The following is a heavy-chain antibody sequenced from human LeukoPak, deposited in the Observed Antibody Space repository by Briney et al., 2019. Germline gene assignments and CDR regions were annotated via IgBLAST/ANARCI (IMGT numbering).Heavy chain of an antibody. V-gene: IGHV3-38-3*01. CDR1: GFTVSSNE. CDR2: ISGGST. Sequence: PGGSLRLSCAASGFTVSSNEMSWVRQAPGKGLEWVSSISGGSTYYADSRKGRFTISRDNSKNTLHLQMNSLRAEDTAVYYCARDPYSGSYGPHYYYYMDVWGKGTTVTISS. D-gene: IGHD1-26*01. J-gene: IGHJ6*03. CDR3: ARDPYSGSYGPHYYYYMDV.